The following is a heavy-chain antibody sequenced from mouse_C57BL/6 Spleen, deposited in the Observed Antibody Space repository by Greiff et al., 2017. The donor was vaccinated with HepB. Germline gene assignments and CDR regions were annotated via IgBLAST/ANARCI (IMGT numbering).Heavy chain of an antibody. CDR2: INPNNGGT. V-gene: IGHV1-22*01. J-gene: IGHJ4*01. Sequence: EVQVVESGPELVKPGASVKMSCKASGYTFTDYNMHWVKQSHGKSLEWIGYINPNNGGTSYNQKFKGKATLTVNKSSSTAYMELRSLTSEDSAVYYCARSGPYGDAMDYWGQGTSVTVSS. D-gene: IGHD1-1*02. CDR1: GYTFTDYN. CDR3: ARSGPYGDAMDY.